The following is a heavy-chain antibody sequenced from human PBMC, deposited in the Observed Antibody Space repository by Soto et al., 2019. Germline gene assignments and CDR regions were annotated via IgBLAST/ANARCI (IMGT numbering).Heavy chain of an antibody. Sequence: ASVKVSCKASGYTFTGYYMHWVRQAPGQGLEWMGWINPNSGGTNYAQKFQGWVTMTRDTSISTAYMELSSLKASDTAMYYCARIVDTAMVTWFDPWGQGTLVTVSS. CDR2: INPNSGGT. CDR1: GYTFTGYY. D-gene: IGHD5-18*01. V-gene: IGHV1-2*04. J-gene: IGHJ5*02. CDR3: ARIVDTAMVTWFDP.